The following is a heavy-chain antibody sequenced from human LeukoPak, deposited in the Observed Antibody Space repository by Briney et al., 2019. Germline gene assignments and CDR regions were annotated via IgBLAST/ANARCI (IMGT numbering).Heavy chain of an antibody. CDR1: GFTVSSNY. J-gene: IGHJ4*02. D-gene: IGHD6-19*01. V-gene: IGHV3-66*01. CDR3: GRGQSEAGIPPFDY. CDR2: IYSGGST. Sequence: PGGSLTLSCAASGFTVSSNYMSWVRQAPGKGLEWVSVIYSGGSTYYANSVKGRFTISRDNSQKTLYLQMNRLRAQDTAVYYCGRGQSEAGIPPFDYWGQGTLVAVCS.